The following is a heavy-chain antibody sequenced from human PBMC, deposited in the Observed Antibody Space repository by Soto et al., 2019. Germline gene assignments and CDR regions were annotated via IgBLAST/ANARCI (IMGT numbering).Heavy chain of an antibody. D-gene: IGHD3-9*01. CDR2: IYYSGST. Sequence: SETLSLTCTASGGSISSYYWNWIRQPPGKGLEWIGYIYYSGSTNYNPSLKSRVTISVDTSKNQFSLKLRSVTAADTAVYYCTSDIPPGFFDLWGQGTLVTVSS. CDR1: GGSISSYY. CDR3: TSDIPPGFFDL. J-gene: IGHJ4*02. V-gene: IGHV4-59*08.